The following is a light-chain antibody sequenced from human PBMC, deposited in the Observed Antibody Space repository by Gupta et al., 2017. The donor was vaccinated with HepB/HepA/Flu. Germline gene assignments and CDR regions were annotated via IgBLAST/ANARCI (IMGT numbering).Light chain of an antibody. V-gene: IGLV1-44*01. J-gene: IGLJ3*02. CDR1: RSNIGSNS. CDR3: AAGDDSRNGRV. Sequence: QSVLPQPPSASGPPGQTVNISCSGSRSNIGSNSVNWYQQFPGTAPKLLIYVNDQRPSGGPERFSGSKYGTSATVEISGVQAQEEAGYYCAAGDDSRNGRVFGGGTRRTVL. CDR2: VND.